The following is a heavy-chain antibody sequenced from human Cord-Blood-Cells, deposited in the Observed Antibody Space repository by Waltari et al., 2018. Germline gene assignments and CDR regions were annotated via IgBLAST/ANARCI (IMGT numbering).Heavy chain of an antibody. CDR2: TYYRSKWYN. D-gene: IGHD7-27*01. V-gene: IGHV6-1*01. J-gene: IGHJ3*02. Sequence: QVQLQQSGPGLVKPSQTLSLTCAIAGDSVSRTSAARKWIRPSQWRGIEWLGRTYYRSKWYNDYAVSVKSRITINPDTSKNQFSLQLNSVTPEDTAVYYCARDEGGQLGIDAFDIWGQGTMVTVSS. CDR1: GDSVSRTSAA. CDR3: ARDEGGQLGIDAFDI.